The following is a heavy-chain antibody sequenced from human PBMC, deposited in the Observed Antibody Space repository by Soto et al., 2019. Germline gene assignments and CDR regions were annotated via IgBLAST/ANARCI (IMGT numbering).Heavy chain of an antibody. CDR3: AKGPSIAARPSYWYFDL. J-gene: IGHJ2*01. V-gene: IGHV6-1*01. Sequence: QTLSLTCAISGDSVSSNSAAWNWIRQSPSRGLEWLGRTYYRSKWYNDYAVSVKSRITINPDTSKNQFSLQLNSVTPEDTAVYYCAKGPSIAARPSYWYFDLWGRGTLVTVSS. D-gene: IGHD6-6*01. CDR1: GDSVSSNSAA. CDR2: TYYRSKWYN.